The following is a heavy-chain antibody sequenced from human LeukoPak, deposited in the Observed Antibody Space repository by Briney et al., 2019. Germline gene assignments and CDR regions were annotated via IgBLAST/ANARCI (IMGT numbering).Heavy chain of an antibody. CDR1: GFTLSDYY. CDR2: ISSSGSTI. D-gene: IGHD6-13*01. V-gene: IGHV3-11*04. CDR3: ARVVSFAAAPDY. J-gene: IGHJ4*02. Sequence: GGSLRLSCAASGFTLSDYYMSWIRQAPGKGLEWVSYISSSGSTIYYADSVKGRFTISRDNSKNTLYLQMNSLRAEDTAVYYCARVVSFAAAPDYWGRGTLVTVSS.